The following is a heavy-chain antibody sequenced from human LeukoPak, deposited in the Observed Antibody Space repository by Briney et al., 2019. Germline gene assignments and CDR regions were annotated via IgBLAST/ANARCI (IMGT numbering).Heavy chain of an antibody. Sequence: PSQTLSLTCTVSGGSISSGSYYWSWIRQPAGKGLEWIGRIYTSGSTNYNPSLKSRVTISVDTSKNQFSLKLSSVTAADTAVYYCARSVGEWLLDCWGQGTLVTVSS. CDR1: GGSISSGSYY. J-gene: IGHJ4*02. CDR3: ARSVGEWLLDC. D-gene: IGHD3-3*01. V-gene: IGHV4-61*02. CDR2: IYTSGST.